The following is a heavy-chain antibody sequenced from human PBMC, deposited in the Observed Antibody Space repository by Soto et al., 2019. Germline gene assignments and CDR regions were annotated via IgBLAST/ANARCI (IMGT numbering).Heavy chain of an antibody. CDR2: ISAYNGNT. D-gene: IGHD3-10*01. Sequence: QVQLVQSGSDVKRAGASVRVSCKASGYTFVSYGLSWVRQAPGQGLEWMGWISAYNGNTGYAEQFQHRVTLTTDTSTSTAYLELRSLRFDDTAIYYCARDRADFYDSSTAFGDIWGPGTLVTVSP. V-gene: IGHV1-18*04. J-gene: IGHJ4*02. CDR1: GYTFVSYG. CDR3: ARDRADFYDSSTAFGDI.